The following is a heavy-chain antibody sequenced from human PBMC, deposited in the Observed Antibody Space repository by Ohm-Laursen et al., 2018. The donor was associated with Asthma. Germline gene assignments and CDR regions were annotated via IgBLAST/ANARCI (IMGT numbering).Heavy chain of an antibody. CDR3: ARSPLGSQGIDY. CDR1: GGSISSYY. Sequence: SETLSLTWTVSGGSISSYYWSWIRQPPGKGLEWIGNIYYSGSTNYNPSLKSRVTISVDTSKNQFSLKLSSVTAADTAVYYCARSPLGSQGIDYWGQGTLVTVSS. J-gene: IGHJ4*02. D-gene: IGHD1-26*01. CDR2: IYYSGST. V-gene: IGHV4-59*01.